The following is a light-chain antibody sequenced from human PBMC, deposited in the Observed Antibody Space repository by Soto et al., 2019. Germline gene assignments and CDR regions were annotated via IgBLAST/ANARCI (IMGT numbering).Light chain of an antibody. V-gene: IGKV1-5*01. CDR2: DAS. CDR1: QSIRSL. J-gene: IGKJ5*01. Sequence: IQMTQSPCSRAAPVGGRGTSTCRASQSIRSLLAWYQQKPGKAPKVLIYDASSLGSGVPSRFSGSGSGTEFTLTISSLQPDDFATYFCQQYQTYSTFGQGTQLEIK. CDR3: QQYQTYST.